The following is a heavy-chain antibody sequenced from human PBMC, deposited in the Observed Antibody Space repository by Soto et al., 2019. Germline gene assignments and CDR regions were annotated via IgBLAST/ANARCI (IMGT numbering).Heavy chain of an antibody. Sequence: QVQLQESGPGLVKPSQTLSLTCTVSGGSISSGGYYWSWIRQHPGKGLEWIGYIYYSGSTFYNPSLKSRVTISVDTSKNQFSLKLSSVTAADTAVYFCARDTSLDGYMDVWGQGTTVTVSS. J-gene: IGHJ6*02. V-gene: IGHV4-31*03. CDR3: ARDTSLDGYMDV. D-gene: IGHD2-15*01. CDR2: IYYSGST. CDR1: GGSISSGGYY.